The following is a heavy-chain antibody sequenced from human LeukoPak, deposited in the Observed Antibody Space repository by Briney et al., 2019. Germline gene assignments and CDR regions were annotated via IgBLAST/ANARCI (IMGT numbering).Heavy chain of an antibody. D-gene: IGHD6-13*01. Sequence: GASVKVSCKASGYTFTSYYMHWVRQAPGQGLEWMGWMNPNSGNTGYAQKFQGRVTMTRNTSISTAYMELSSLRSEDTAVYYCARGLTVRAAAGTSYWGQGTLVTVSS. CDR1: GYTFTSYY. CDR2: MNPNSGNT. J-gene: IGHJ4*02. V-gene: IGHV1-8*02. CDR3: ARGLTVRAAAGTSY.